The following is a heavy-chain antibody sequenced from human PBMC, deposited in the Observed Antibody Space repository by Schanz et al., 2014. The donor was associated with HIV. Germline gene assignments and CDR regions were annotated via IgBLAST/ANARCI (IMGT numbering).Heavy chain of an antibody. V-gene: IGHV3-7*01. CDR1: GFTFKTYW. D-gene: IGHD1-20*01. CDR3: ARDYHWNWFDP. CDR2: IKPDGSEK. J-gene: IGHJ5*02. Sequence: EGQLVESGGGLVQPGGSLRLSCAASGFTFKTYWMSWVRQAPGKGLEWLANIKPDGSEKYYVDSVKGRFTISRDNTKNSLYLQMNSLRAEDTAVYYCARDYHWNWFDPWGQGTLVTVSS.